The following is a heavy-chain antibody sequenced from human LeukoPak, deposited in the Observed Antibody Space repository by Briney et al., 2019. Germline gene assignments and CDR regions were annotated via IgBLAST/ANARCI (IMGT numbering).Heavy chain of an antibody. Sequence: GGSLRLSCAASGFTFSTYAMGWVRQAPGKGLEWVSAISGSGGSTYFADSVKGRFTISRDNSKNTLYLQMNSLRAEDTAVSYCAKAPGPLVVVPAAIAYWGQGTLVTVSS. CDR3: AKAPGPLVVVPAAIAY. CDR2: ISGSGGST. CDR1: GFTFSTYA. V-gene: IGHV3-23*01. D-gene: IGHD2-2*01. J-gene: IGHJ4*02.